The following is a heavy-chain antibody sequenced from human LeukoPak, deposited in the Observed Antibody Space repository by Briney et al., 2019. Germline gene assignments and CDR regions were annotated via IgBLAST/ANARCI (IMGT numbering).Heavy chain of an antibody. CDR1: GFTFSSYA. V-gene: IGHV3-64D*06. CDR2: ISSNGGST. J-gene: IGHJ4*02. CDR3: VKDFYPDSSSWYVEVFDY. Sequence: GGSLRLSCSASGFTFSSYAMHWVRQAPGKGLEYVSAISSNGGSTYYADSVKGRFTISRDNSKNTPYLQMSSLRAEDTAVYYCVKDFYPDSSSWYVEVFDYWGQGTLVTVSS. D-gene: IGHD6-13*01.